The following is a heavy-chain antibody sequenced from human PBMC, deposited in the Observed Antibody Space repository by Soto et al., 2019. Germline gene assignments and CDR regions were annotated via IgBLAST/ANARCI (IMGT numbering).Heavy chain of an antibody. CDR1: GGTFSSYA. CDR2: IIPIFGTA. Sequence: GASVKVSCKASGGTFSSYAISWVRQAPGQGLEWMGGIIPIFGTANYAQKFQGRVAITADKSTSTAYMELSSLRSEDTAVYYCARGSPSSGGSWGQVQSVWFDPWGQGTLVTVSS. J-gene: IGHJ5*02. V-gene: IGHV1-69*06. D-gene: IGHD2-15*01. CDR3: ARGSPSSGGSWGQVQSVWFDP.